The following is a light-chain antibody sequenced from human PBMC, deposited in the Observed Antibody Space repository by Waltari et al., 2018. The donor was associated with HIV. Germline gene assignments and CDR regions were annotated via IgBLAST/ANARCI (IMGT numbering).Light chain of an antibody. J-gene: IGLJ3*02. CDR3: QSYDSSLSGSWV. CDR2: GNN. Sequence: QSVLTQPPSVSGAPGQRVTFSCTGSSSNIGSGYDVHWYQPLPGTAPKLLIYGNNNRPSGVPDRFSGSKSGTSASLAINGLQAEDEADYYCQSYDSSLSGSWVFGGGTKLTVL. V-gene: IGLV1-40*01. CDR1: SSNIGSGYD.